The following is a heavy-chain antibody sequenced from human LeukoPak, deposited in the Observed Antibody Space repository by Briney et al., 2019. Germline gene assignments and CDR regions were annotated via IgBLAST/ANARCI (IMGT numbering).Heavy chain of an antibody. V-gene: IGHV4-61*02. CDR1: GGSISSGTYY. CDR3: ARGGYCGGDCYFYY. Sequence: SEALSLTCTVSGGSISSGTYYWSWIRQPAGKGLEWIGRIYSSGSTNYNPSLKSRVTISVDTSKNQFSLELSSVTAADTAVYYCARGGYCGGDCYFYYWGQGTLVTVSS. D-gene: IGHD2-21*02. CDR2: IYSSGST. J-gene: IGHJ4*02.